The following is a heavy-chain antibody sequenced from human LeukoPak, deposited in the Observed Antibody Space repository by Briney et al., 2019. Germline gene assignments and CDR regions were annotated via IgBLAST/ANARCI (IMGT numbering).Heavy chain of an antibody. Sequence: SETLSLTCTVSGYSISSGYYWGWIRQPPGKGLEWIGSIYHSGSPYYNPSLKSRVTISVDTSKNQFSLKLSSVTAADTAVYYCVRGVSNDWYFDLWGSGTLVSISS. CDR3: VRGVSNDWYFDL. J-gene: IGHJ2*01. CDR2: IYHSGSP. V-gene: IGHV4-38-2*02. D-gene: IGHD1-1*01. CDR1: GYSISSGYY.